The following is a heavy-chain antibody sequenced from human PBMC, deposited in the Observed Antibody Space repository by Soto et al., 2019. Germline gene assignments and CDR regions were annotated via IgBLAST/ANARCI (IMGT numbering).Heavy chain of an antibody. CDR3: TRALYYYDSRGYQYFDY. Sequence: SLRRSCTGAGFTFGECGVSWFRQVPGKGLEGVGFIRSNAYGETTEYAASVKGRFTISRDDSKSIAYLQMNSLKTEDTAVYYCTRALYYYDSRGYQYFDYWGQGT. CDR2: IRSNAYGETT. J-gene: IGHJ4*02. D-gene: IGHD3-22*01. CDR1: GFTFGECG. V-gene: IGHV3-49*03.